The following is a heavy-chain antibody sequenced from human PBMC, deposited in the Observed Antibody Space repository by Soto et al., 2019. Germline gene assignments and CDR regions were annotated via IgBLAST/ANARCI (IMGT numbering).Heavy chain of an antibody. CDR1: GFTFSDFY. CDR2: ISSGGGTI. Sequence: GGSLRLSCAASGFTFSDFYMNWIRQAPGKGLEWVSFISSGGGTIYYADSVKGRFTISRDNAKNSLSLQMNSLRAEDTAVYYCARDKGNYYDRREAFDIWGQGTMVTVSS. CDR3: ARDKGNYYDRREAFDI. V-gene: IGHV3-11*01. J-gene: IGHJ3*02. D-gene: IGHD3-22*01.